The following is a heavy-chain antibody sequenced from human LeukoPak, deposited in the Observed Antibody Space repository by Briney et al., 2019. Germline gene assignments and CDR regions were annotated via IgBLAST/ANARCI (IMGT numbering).Heavy chain of an antibody. Sequence: GGSLRLSCAASGFTFSSYAMSWVRQAPGKGLEWVSAISGSGGSTYYADSVKGRFTISRDNSKNTLYLQMNSLRAEDTAVYYCAKLSLYYYGSRSFLYFDYWGQGTLVTVSS. J-gene: IGHJ4*02. V-gene: IGHV3-23*01. CDR1: GFTFSSYA. D-gene: IGHD3-10*01. CDR3: AKLSLYYYGSRSFLYFDY. CDR2: ISGSGGST.